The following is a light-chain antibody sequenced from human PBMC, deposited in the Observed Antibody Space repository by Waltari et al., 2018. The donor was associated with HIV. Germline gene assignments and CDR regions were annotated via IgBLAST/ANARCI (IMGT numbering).Light chain of an antibody. CDR1: QGLVYSDGNTY. CDR2: KVS. Sequence: DVVMTQSPLSLPVTLGQPASISCRPGQGLVYSDGNTYLSWFQQRPGQSPRSLIYKVSNRDSGVPDRFSGSGSGTDFTLHITRVEAEDIAIYYCMQNSRWPRTFGQGTKLEIK. J-gene: IGKJ2*01. V-gene: IGKV2-30*01. CDR3: MQNSRWPRT.